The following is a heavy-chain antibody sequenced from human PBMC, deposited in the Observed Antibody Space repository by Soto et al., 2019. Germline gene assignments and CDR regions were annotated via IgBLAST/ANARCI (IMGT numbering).Heavy chain of an antibody. V-gene: IGHV3-64D*06. J-gene: IGHJ4*02. CDR1: GCTFSSYA. D-gene: IGHD3-16*01. Sequence: SGESLRLSCSASGCTFSSYAMHWVRQAPGKGLEYVSAISSNGGSTYYADSVKGRFTISRDNSKNTLYLQMSSLRAEDTAVYYCVKDGGSTDLYYFDYWGQGTLVTVSS. CDR2: ISSNGGST. CDR3: VKDGGSTDLYYFDY.